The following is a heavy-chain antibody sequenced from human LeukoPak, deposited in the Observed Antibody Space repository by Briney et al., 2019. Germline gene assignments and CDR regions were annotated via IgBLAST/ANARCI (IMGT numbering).Heavy chain of an antibody. CDR2: ISGSGGST. J-gene: IGHJ4*02. D-gene: IGHD3-22*01. V-gene: IGHV3-23*01. CDR1: GFTFSSYA. Sequence: PGGSLRLSCAASGFTFSSYAMSWVRQAPGEGLEWVSAISGSGGSTYYADSVKGRFTISRDNSKNTLYLQMNSLRAEDTAVYYCAKFRYDSSGYFDYWGQGTLVTVSS. CDR3: AKFRYDSSGYFDY.